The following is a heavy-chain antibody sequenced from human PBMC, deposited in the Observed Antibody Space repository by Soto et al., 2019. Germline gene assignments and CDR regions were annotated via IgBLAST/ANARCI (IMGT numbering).Heavy chain of an antibody. Sequence: SETLSLTCTVSGGSISSYYWSWIRQLPGKGLEWIGYIYYSGSTNYNPSLKSRVTISVATSKNQFSLKPSSVTAADTAVYYCARETLAAAGFDYWGQGTLVTVSS. CDR1: GGSISSYY. D-gene: IGHD6-13*01. CDR3: ARETLAAAGFDY. V-gene: IGHV4-59*01. J-gene: IGHJ4*02. CDR2: IYYSGST.